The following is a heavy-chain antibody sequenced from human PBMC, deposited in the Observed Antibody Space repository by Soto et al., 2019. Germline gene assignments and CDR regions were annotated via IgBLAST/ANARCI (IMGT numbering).Heavy chain of an antibody. D-gene: IGHD1-26*01. CDR2: IPSDGRDV. Sequence: GDSLTSSCEASGCNFRDFWVHWVRQPPGKGPEWVSNIPSDGRDVSYADSVRGRFTISRDDARNTLYLQMSDLRVEDTAIYYCTRDDSGLGIDYWGQGTQVTVSS. V-gene: IGHV3-74*01. CDR3: TRDDSGLGIDY. J-gene: IGHJ4*02. CDR1: GCNFRDFW.